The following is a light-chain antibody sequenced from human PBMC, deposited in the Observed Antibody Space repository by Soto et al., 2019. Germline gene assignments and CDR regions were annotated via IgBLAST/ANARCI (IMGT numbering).Light chain of an antibody. CDR1: SGSIASNY. Sequence: NFMLTQPHSESESPGNTVTISCTRRSGSIASNYVQSYQQRPGSAPTPVIYEDNERPSGVPDRFSGSIDSSSNSASLTISGLKTDDEADSYCQSYQSGNVVFGGGTKLTVL. CDR2: EDN. V-gene: IGLV6-57*04. J-gene: IGLJ2*01. CDR3: QSYQSGNVV.